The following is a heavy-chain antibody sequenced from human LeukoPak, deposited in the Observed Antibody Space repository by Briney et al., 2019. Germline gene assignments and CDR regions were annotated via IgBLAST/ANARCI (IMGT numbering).Heavy chain of an antibody. CDR3: ARVVGYSYAQSFDY. D-gene: IGHD5-18*01. Sequence: GGSLRLSCAASAFTVSSNYMTWVRQAPGKGLEWVSLIYSGGSTYYADSVRGRFTISRDNSKNTLYLQMNSLRAEDTAVYYCARVVGYSYAQSFDYWGQGTLVTVSS. CDR1: AFTVSSNY. CDR2: IYSGGST. V-gene: IGHV3-53*01. J-gene: IGHJ4*02.